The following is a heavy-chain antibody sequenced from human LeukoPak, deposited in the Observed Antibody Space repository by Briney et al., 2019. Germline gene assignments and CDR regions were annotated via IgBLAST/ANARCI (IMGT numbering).Heavy chain of an antibody. Sequence: GGSLRLSCAASGFTFSSYGMHWIRQAPGKGLEWVAFIRYHGSDEYYADSVKGRSTISRDNPKNTLYLQMNSLRAEDTAVYYCAKDGPYSTTWAYDYWGQGTLVTVSS. CDR1: GFTFSSYG. D-gene: IGHD6-13*01. V-gene: IGHV3-30*02. CDR2: IRYHGSDE. CDR3: AKDGPYSTTWAYDY. J-gene: IGHJ4*02.